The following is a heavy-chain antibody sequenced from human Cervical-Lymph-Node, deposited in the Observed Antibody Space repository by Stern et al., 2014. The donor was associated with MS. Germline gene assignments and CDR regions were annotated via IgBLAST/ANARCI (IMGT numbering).Heavy chain of an antibody. CDR3: AKEAHGDGDYFDY. CDR2: IGWNSVNI. J-gene: IGHJ4*02. V-gene: IGHV3-9*01. Sequence: QLVESGGGLVQPGRSLRLSCAASGFTFDDYGMYWVRQSPGKGLGWVSGIGWNSVNIVYADSVEGRFTISRDNAKNSLYLEMNSLRPEDTALYYCAKEAHGDGDYFDYWGQGTLVIVSS. D-gene: IGHD3-10*01. CDR1: GFTFDDYG.